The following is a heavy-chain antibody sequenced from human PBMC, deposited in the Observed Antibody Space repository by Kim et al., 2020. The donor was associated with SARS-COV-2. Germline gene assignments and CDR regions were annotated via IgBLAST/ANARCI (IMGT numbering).Heavy chain of an antibody. J-gene: IGHJ5*02. Sequence: GSAPRFQGRVTMTRHTSISTAYMELSSLRSEDTAVYYCARVGTGTNWFDPWGQGTLVTVSS. CDR3: ARVGTGTNWFDP. D-gene: IGHD1-1*01. V-gene: IGHV1-8*01.